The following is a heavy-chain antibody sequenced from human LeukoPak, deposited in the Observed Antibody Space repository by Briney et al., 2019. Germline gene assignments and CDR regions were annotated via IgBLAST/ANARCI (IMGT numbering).Heavy chain of an antibody. D-gene: IGHD3-10*01. CDR1: GYTFTGYY. J-gene: IGHJ5*02. Sequence: ASVTVSCKASGYTFTGYYIHWVRQAPGQGLEWMGWINPSSGGTNYAQKFQGWVTMTRDTSISTAYMELSRLRSDDTALYYCAREGDVSGRNWFDPWGQGTLVTVSS. CDR3: AREGDVSGRNWFDP. V-gene: IGHV1-2*04. CDR2: INPSSGGT.